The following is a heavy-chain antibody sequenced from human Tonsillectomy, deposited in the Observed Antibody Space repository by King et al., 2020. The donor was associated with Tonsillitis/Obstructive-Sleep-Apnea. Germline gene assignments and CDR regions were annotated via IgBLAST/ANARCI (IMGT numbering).Heavy chain of an antibody. D-gene: IGHD3-10*01. J-gene: IGHJ4*02. Sequence: ITLKESGPTLVKPTQTLTVTCTFSGFSISTSGVGVGWIRQPPGKALEWLALIYWDDDKRYSPSLKSRLTITKDTSKNQVVLTMTNMDPVDTATYYCVHLGAGAVSYSTTHFDYWGQGTLVTVSS. V-gene: IGHV2-5*02. CDR2: IYWDDDK. CDR3: VHLGAGAVSYSTTHFDY. CDR1: GFSISTSGVG.